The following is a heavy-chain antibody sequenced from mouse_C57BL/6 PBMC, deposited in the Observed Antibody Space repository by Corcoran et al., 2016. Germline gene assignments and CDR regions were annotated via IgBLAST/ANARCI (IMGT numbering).Heavy chain of an antibody. J-gene: IGHJ3*01. CDR2: INPNNGGT. V-gene: IGHV1-26*01. CDR3: ARSPWVAY. CDR1: GYTFTDYY. Sequence: EVQLQQSGPELVKPGASVKISCKASGYTFTDYYMNWVKQSHGKSLEWIGDINPNNGGTSYNQKFKGKATLTVDKSSSTAYMELRSLTSEDSAVYYCARSPWVAYWGQGTLVTVSA.